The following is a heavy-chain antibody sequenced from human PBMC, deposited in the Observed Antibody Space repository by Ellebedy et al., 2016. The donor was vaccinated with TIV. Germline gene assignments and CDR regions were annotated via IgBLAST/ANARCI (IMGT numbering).Heavy chain of an antibody. J-gene: IGHJ4*02. D-gene: IGHD2-2*01. CDR1: GFTFSSYG. CDR2: ISYDGSNK. Sequence: PGGSLRLSCAASGFTFSSYGMHWVRQAPGKGLEWVAVISYDGSNKYYADSVKGRFTISRDNSKNTLYLQMNSLRAEDTAVYYCAKGPPMYFAYWGQGTLVTVSS. CDR3: AKGPPMYFAY. V-gene: IGHV3-30*18.